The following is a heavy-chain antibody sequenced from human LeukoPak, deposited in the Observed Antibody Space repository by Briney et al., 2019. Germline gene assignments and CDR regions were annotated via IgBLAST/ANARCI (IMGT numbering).Heavy chain of an antibody. Sequence: QTGGSLRLSCAASGFTFSSYAMHWVRQAPGKGLEWVAVISYDGSNKYYADSVKGRFTISRDNSKNTLYLQMNSLRAEDTAVYYCARDIRIDYWGQGTLVTVSS. CDR3: ARDIRIDY. J-gene: IGHJ4*02. CDR1: GFTFSSYA. CDR2: ISYDGSNK. V-gene: IGHV3-30-3*01.